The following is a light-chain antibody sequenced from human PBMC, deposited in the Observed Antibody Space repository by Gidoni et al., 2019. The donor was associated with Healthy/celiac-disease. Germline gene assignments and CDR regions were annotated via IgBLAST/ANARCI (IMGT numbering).Light chain of an antibody. Sequence: SYELTQPPSVSVSPGQTASITCYGDKLGDKYACWYQQKPGQSPVLVIYQDSKRPSGIPDRFSGSNSGNTATLTISGTQAMDEADYYCQAWDSSTVVVFGGGTKLTVL. V-gene: IGLV3-1*01. CDR1: KLGDKY. CDR2: QDS. J-gene: IGLJ2*01. CDR3: QAWDSSTVVV.